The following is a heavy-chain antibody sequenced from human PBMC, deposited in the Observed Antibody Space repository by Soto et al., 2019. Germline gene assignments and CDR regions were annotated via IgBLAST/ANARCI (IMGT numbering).Heavy chain of an antibody. CDR2: ISSSSSTI. Sequence: GGSLRLSCAASGFTFSSYSMNWVRQAPGKGLEWVSYISSSSSTIYYADSVKGRFTISRDNAKNSLYLQMNSLRDEDTAVYYCARDPSKFPRGGGSCCDAFDIWGQGTMVTVSS. CDR1: GFTFSSYS. V-gene: IGHV3-48*02. J-gene: IGHJ3*02. CDR3: ARDPSKFPRGGGSCCDAFDI. D-gene: IGHD2-15*01.